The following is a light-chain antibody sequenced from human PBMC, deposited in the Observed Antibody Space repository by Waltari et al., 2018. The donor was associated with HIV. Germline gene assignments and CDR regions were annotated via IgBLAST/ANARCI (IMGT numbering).Light chain of an antibody. V-gene: IGLV2-14*01. J-gene: IGLJ2*01. CDR1: SSDVGGYNY. CDR2: EVS. CDR3: CSYASSTTLDV. Sequence: QSALTQPASVSGSPGQSITISCTGTSSDVGGYNYVSWYQQHPGKAPKLLIYEVSTRPSWISNRFSGSKSGNPASLTISVLQADDEADYYCCSYASSTTLDVFGGGTTLTVL.